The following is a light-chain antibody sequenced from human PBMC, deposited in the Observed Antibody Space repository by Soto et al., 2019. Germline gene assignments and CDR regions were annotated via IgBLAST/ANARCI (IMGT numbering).Light chain of an antibody. CDR3: QSFDSSLSGYV. Sequence: QSVLTKPPSVSGAPGQRVSISCTGSISNIGAGYDVHWYQQLPGTAPKLLIYGKSSRPSGVPDRFSGSKSGTSASLAITGLQAEDEADYYCQSFDSSLSGYVFGTGTKVTVL. V-gene: IGLV1-40*01. CDR1: ISNIGAGYD. CDR2: GKS. J-gene: IGLJ1*01.